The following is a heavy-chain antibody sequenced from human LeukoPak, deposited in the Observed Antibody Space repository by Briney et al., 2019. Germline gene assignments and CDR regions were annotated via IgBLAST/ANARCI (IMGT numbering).Heavy chain of an antibody. J-gene: IGHJ6*02. CDR2: IYYSGST. CDR3: ARHKDSGSWRSFYYGMDV. Sequence: SETLSLTCSVSGGSVNRYYWSWIRQPPGKGLEWIGYIYYSGSTNYNPSLKSRVTISVDTSKNQFSLKLSSLTAAGTAVYYCARHKDSGSWRSFYYGMDVWGQGTTVTVSS. D-gene: IGHD2-15*01. CDR1: GGSVNRYY. V-gene: IGHV4-59*08.